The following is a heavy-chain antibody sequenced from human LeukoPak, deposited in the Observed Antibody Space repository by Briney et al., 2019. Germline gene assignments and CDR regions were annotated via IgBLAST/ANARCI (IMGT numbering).Heavy chain of an antibody. CDR1: GFTFDDYA. J-gene: IGHJ4*02. CDR2: ISWNSVGI. D-gene: IGHD2-21*02. CDR3: AKERMVVTAIGLDY. Sequence: QPGRSLRLSCAASGFTFDDYAMYWVRQAPGKGLEGVSGISWNSVGIGYADSVRGRFTISRDNARNSLYLQMNSLRAEDTAVYYCAKERMVVTAIGLDYWGQGTLVTVSS. V-gene: IGHV3-9*01.